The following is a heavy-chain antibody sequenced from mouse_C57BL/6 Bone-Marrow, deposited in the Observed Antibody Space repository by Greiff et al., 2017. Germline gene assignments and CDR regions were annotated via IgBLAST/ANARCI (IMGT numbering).Heavy chain of an antibody. J-gene: IGHJ1*03. CDR1: GYTFTSYW. Sequence: QVQLQQSGAELVMPGASVKLSCKASGYTFTSYWMHWVKQRPGQGLEWIGEIDPSASYTNYNQKFKGKSTLTVDKSSSTAYMQLSSLTSEDAAVYYCARCWSYGSSYGYFDVWGTGTTVTVSS. V-gene: IGHV1-69*01. CDR3: ARCWSYGSSYGYFDV. D-gene: IGHD1-1*01. CDR2: IDPSASYT.